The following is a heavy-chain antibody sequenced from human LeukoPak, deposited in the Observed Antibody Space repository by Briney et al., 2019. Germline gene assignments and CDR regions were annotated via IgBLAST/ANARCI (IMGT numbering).Heavy chain of an antibody. CDR2: IYYSGST. V-gene: IGHV4-39*07. D-gene: IGHD3-22*01. J-gene: IGHJ4*02. CDR1: GGSISSSSYC. CDR3: ARGADSSGYYYAGVYFDY. Sequence: SETLSLTCTVPGGSISSSSYCWGWIRQPPGKGLEWIGSIYYSGSTYYNPSLKSRVTISVDTSKNQFSLKLSSVTAADTAVYYCARGADSSGYYYAGVYFDYWGQGTLVTVSS.